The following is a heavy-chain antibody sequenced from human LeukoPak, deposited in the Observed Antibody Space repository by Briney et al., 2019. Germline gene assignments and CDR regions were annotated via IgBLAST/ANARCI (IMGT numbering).Heavy chain of an antibody. J-gene: IGHJ4*02. Sequence: ASVKISCKTSGYTFTTYAINWVRQAPGQGLHWMGWINTNTGNPTYAQDFTGRFVFSLDTSVSTAYLQVSSPKAEDSAVYYCTRGSGAADFWGQGTLVTVSS. V-gene: IGHV7-4-1*02. CDR2: INTNTGNP. CDR3: TRGSGAADF. CDR1: GYTFTTYA. D-gene: IGHD3-10*01.